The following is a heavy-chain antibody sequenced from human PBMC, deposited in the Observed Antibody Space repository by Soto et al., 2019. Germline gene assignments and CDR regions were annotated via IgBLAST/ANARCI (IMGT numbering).Heavy chain of an antibody. CDR2: IYYSGST. D-gene: IGHD2-15*01. J-gene: IGHJ4*02. V-gene: IGHV4-59*01. CDR1: GGSISSYY. CDR3: ARDGGCSGVSSYSDY. Sequence: SETLSLTCTVSGGSISSYYWSWIRQPPGKGLEWIGYIYYSGSTNYNPSLKSRVTISVDTSKNQFSLKLSSVTAADTAVYYCARDGGCSGVSSYSDYWGQGPLVPVSS.